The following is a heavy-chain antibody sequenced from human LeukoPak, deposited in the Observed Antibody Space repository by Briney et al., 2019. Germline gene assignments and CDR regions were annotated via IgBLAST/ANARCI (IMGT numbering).Heavy chain of an antibody. CDR3: ARETAARPYYYYYMDV. CDR2: INHSGST. D-gene: IGHD6-6*01. Sequence: PSETLSLTCAVYGGSFSGYYWSWIRQPPAKGLDWIGEINHSGSTNYNPSLKSRVTISVDTSKNQFSLKLSSLTAADTAVYYCARETAARPYYYYYMDVWGKGTTVTVSS. CDR1: GGSFSGYY. V-gene: IGHV4-34*01. J-gene: IGHJ6*03.